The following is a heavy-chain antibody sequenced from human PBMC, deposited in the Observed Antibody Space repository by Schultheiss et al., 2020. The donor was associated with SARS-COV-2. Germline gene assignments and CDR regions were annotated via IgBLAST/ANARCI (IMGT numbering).Heavy chain of an antibody. J-gene: IGHJ2*01. CDR1: GGSISSYY. Sequence: GSLRLSCTVSGGSISSYYWSWIRQPAGKGLEWIGRIYTSGSTNYNPSLKSRVTMSVDTSKNQFSLKLSSVTAADTAVYYCARDVTGDDWYFDLWGRGTLVTVSS. D-gene: IGHD7-27*01. V-gene: IGHV4-4*07. CDR2: IYTSGST. CDR3: ARDVTGDDWYFDL.